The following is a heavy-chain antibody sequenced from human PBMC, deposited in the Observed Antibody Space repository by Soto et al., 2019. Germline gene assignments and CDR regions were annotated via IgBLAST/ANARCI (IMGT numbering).Heavy chain of an antibody. V-gene: IGHV3-30*03. J-gene: IGHJ4*02. CDR2: ISYDGSNK. CDR3: AMPPSGEGRYYFDY. Sequence: QVQLVESGGGVVQPGRSLRLSCAASGFTFSSYGMHWVRQAPGKGLEWVAVISYDGSNKYYADSVKGRFTISRDNSKNTLYLQMNSLGAEDTAVYYCAMPPSGEGRYYFDYWGQGTLVTVSS. CDR1: GFTFSSYG. D-gene: IGHD3-10*01.